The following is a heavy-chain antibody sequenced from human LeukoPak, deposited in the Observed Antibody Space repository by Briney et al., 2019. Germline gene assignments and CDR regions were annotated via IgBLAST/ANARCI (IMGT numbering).Heavy chain of an antibody. D-gene: IGHD5-12*01. CDR2: IYYSGNT. CDR1: GGTSNSSSYY. CDR3: ARRIRGYNFGYEFRSIDY. Sequence: SETLSLTCTVSGGTSNSSSYYWGWIRQPPGKGLEWIGTIYYSGNTYYNSSLNSRVTISVDTSKNQFSLKLSSMTAADTAIYYFARRIRGYNFGYEFRSIDYWGQGTLVTVSS. V-gene: IGHV4-39*01. J-gene: IGHJ4*02.